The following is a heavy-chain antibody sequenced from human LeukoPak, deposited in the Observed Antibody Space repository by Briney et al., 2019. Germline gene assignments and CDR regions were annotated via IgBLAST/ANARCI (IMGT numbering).Heavy chain of an antibody. D-gene: IGHD3-10*01. J-gene: IGHJ4*02. CDR1: GGSFSGYY. V-gene: IGHV4-34*01. CDR2: INHSGST. Sequence: PSETLSLTCAVYGGSFSGYYWSWIRQPPGKGLEWIGEINHSGSTNYNPSLKSRVTISVDTSKNQFSLKLSSVTAADTAVYYCARVPTITMVRGAPPTGYWGQGTLVTVSS. CDR3: ARVPTITMVRGAPPTGY.